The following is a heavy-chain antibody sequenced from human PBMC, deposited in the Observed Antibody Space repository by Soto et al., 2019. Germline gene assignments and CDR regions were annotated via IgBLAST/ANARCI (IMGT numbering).Heavy chain of an antibody. CDR3: AIAPGPLVAVLYINPLAGRDAMSDVDV. CDR1: GFTFNYYP. J-gene: IGHJ6*01. CDR2: VSFDGSNK. V-gene: IGHV3-30-3*01. D-gene: IGHD6-19*01. Sequence: QMQLVESGGGVVQPGGSLRLSCAASGFTFNYYPMHWVRQAPGKGLEWVAVVSFDGSNKYYAHSVKGRFTISKHNSKNSLYLQMNSLKRYDTAVYSCAIAPGPLVAVLYINPLAGRDAMSDVDVWGQGTTVTVSS.